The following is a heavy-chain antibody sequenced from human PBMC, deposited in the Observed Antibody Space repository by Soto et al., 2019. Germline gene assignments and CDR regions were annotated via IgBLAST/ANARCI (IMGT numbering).Heavy chain of an antibody. V-gene: IGHV3-30*18. CDR3: ANGGWLQSYYYYGMDV. CDR1: GFTFSSYG. Sequence: GGFLRLSCAASGFTFSSYGMHWVRQAPGKGLEWVAVISYDGSNKYYADSVKGRFTISRDNSKNTLSLQMNSPRAADTAVYYCANGGWLQSYYYYGMDVWGQGTTVTVSS. J-gene: IGHJ6*02. CDR2: ISYDGSNK. D-gene: IGHD5-12*01.